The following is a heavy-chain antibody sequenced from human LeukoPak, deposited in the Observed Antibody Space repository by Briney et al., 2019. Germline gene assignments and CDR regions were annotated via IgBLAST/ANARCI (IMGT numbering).Heavy chain of an antibody. D-gene: IGHD3-22*01. Sequence: PGGSLRLSCAASGFTFSSYWMHWVRQAPGKGLVWVSRINSDGSSTSYADSVKGRFTISRDNAKNTLYLQMNSLKTEDTAVYYCTRGSNYYDSRLDYWGQGTLVTVSS. CDR3: TRGSNYYDSRLDY. CDR2: INSDGSST. J-gene: IGHJ4*02. CDR1: GFTFSSYW. V-gene: IGHV3-74*01.